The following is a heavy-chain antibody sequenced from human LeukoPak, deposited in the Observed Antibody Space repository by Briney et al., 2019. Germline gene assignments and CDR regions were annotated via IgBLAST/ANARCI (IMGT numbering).Heavy chain of an antibody. CDR1: GFKLSSYY. Sequence: PLGSLPLSCAASGFKLSSYYMDWVRQGPGKGLVWVSRLKSERSSTKYADSVQGRFTISRDDAKNTLYLQMTSVRAEDAAVYFCARTTMKTQYFDRWGQG. V-gene: IGHV3-74*03. CDR2: LKSERSST. CDR3: ARTTMKTQYFDR. D-gene: IGHD1-14*01. J-gene: IGHJ4*02.